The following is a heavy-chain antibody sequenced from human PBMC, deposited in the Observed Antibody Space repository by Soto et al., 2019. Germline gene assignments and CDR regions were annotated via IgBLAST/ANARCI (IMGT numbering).Heavy chain of an antibody. V-gene: IGHV2-70*01. J-gene: IGHJ6*02. Sequence: SGPTLANPTQPLTLTCTFSGCSLSTSGMCVGWIRQPPGKALEWLALIDWDDDKYYSTSLNTRLTISKDTSKNPVVLTMTNMDPVDTAKYYSARILRFPDYYYGMDFWGQGTTVTVSS. CDR3: ARILRFPDYYYGMDF. CDR1: GCSLSTSGMC. D-gene: IGHD3-3*01. CDR2: IDWDDDK.